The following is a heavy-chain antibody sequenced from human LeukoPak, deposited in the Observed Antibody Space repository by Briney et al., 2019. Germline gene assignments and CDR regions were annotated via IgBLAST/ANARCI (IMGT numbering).Heavy chain of an antibody. J-gene: IGHJ3*02. Sequence: GGSLRLSCAASGFTFSSYAMSWVRQAPGKGLEWVSAISGSGGTTYYADSVQGRFTISRDNSKNTLYLQMNSLRAEDTAVYYCAKDRIGLRVRSSRDAFDIWGQGTMVTVSS. CDR1: GFTFSSYA. CDR2: ISGSGGTT. D-gene: IGHD2-15*01. CDR3: AKDRIGLRVRSSRDAFDI. V-gene: IGHV3-23*01.